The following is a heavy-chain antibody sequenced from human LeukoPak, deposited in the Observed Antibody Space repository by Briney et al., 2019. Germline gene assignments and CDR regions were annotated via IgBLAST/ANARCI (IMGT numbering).Heavy chain of an antibody. J-gene: IGHJ4*02. CDR2: ISSSGSTI. CDR3: ARGPTLFDY. Sequence: GGSLRLSCAASGFTFSSYEMNWVRQAPGKGLEWVSYISSSGSTIHYADSVKGRFTISRDDAKNSLYLQMNSLRAEDTAVYYCARGPTLFDYWGQGTLVTVSS. V-gene: IGHV3-48*03. CDR1: GFTFSSYE.